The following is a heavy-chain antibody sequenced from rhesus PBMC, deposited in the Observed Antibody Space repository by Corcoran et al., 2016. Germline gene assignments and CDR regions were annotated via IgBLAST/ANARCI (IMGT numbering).Heavy chain of an antibody. J-gene: IGHJ4*01. CDR2: IGGSRGNT. V-gene: IGHV4-127*01. Sequence: QVQLQESGPGLVKPSETLSLTCAVSGYSISSGYCWGWIRQPPGKGLEWIGDIGGSRGNTYDNSALKSRVTISKDTSKNQFFLSLSSVTAADTAVYYCARDLQDSSGYFDDWGQGVPVTVSS. CDR1: GYSISSGYC. CDR3: ARDLQDSSGYFDD. D-gene: IGHD2-15*01.